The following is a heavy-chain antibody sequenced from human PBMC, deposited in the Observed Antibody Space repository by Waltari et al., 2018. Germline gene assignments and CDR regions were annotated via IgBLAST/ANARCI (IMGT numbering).Heavy chain of an antibody. V-gene: IGHV3-48*03. CDR2: ISSSVSTI. J-gene: IGHJ4*02. CDR3: ARGGVDSSSWFDY. Sequence: EVQLVESGGGLVQPGGSLRLSCAASGFTFSSYEMNWVRQAPGKGLELVSYISSSVSTIYYADSGKGRFTISRDNAKNSLYLQMNSLRAEDTAVYYCARGGVDSSSWFDYWGQGTLVTVSS. CDR1: GFTFSSYE. D-gene: IGHD6-13*01.